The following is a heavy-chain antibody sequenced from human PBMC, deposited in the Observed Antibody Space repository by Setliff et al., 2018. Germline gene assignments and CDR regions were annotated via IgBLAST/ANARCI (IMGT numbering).Heavy chain of an antibody. Sequence: SETLSLTCTVSGDSISSRSYQWGWIRQPPGKGLEWIGSIYYSRTAYYNPSLKSRVTISVDTSKNQFSLQLTSVTATDTAVYYCARHQFVGGYYGSVTYRHFDYWGQGTLVTVSS. D-gene: IGHD3-10*01. V-gene: IGHV4-39*01. CDR1: GDSISSRSYQ. J-gene: IGHJ4*02. CDR3: ARHQFVGGYYGSVTYRHFDY. CDR2: IYYSRTA.